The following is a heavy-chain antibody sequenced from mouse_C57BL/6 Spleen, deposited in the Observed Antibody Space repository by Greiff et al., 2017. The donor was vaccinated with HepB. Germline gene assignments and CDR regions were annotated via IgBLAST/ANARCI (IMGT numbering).Heavy chain of an antibody. CDR2: IDPSDSYT. D-gene: IGHD1-1*01. J-gene: IGHJ2*01. CDR1: GYTFTSYW. Sequence: QVQLQQSGAELVRPGTSVKLSCKASGYTFTSYWMHWVKQRPGQGLEWIGVIDPSDSYTNYNQKFKGKATLTVDTSSSTAYMQLSSLTSEDSAVYYCASPSVVAPFDYWGQGTTLTVSS. V-gene: IGHV1-59*01. CDR3: ASPSVVAPFDY.